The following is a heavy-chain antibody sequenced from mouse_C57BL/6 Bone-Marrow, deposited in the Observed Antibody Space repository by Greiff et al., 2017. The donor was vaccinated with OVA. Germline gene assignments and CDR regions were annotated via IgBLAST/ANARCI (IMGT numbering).Heavy chain of an antibody. CDR3: TTGGSSGYDAMDY. Sequence: EVKLVESGAELVRPGASVKLSCTASGFNIKDDYMHWVKQRPEQGLEWIGWIDPENGDTEYASKFQGKATITADTSSNTAYLQLSSLTSEDTAVYYCTTGGSSGYDAMDYWGQGTSVTVSS. CDR2: IDPENGDT. D-gene: IGHD3-2*02. J-gene: IGHJ4*01. CDR1: GFNIKDDY. V-gene: IGHV14-4*01.